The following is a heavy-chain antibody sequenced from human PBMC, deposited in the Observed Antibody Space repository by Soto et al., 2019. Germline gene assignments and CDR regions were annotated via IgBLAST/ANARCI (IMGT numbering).Heavy chain of an antibody. D-gene: IGHD2-2*01. V-gene: IGHV3-11*06. J-gene: IGHJ6*02. CDR3: ARGAYCSSTSCYHYYYYGMGV. CDR2: ISSSSSYT. CDR1: GFTFSDYY. Sequence: GGSLRLSCAASGFTFSDYYMSWIRQAPGKGLEWVSYISSSSSYTNYADSVKGRFTISRDNAKNSLYLQMNSLRAEDTAVYYCARGAYCSSTSCYHYYYYGMGVWGQGTTVTVSS.